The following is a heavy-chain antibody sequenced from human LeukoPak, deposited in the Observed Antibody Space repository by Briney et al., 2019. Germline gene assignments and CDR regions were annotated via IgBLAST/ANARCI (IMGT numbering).Heavy chain of an antibody. D-gene: IGHD1-26*01. Sequence: SETLSLTCTVSGDSVTSDSYYWGWIRQSPRKGLEWIGSVFYRDRTYYNPSLRRRLTITVDTVKNEVSLNLRSVTAADTAIYSCVRHLVGVAEGYFDYWGQGIQITVSS. V-gene: IGHV4-39*01. CDR1: GDSVTSDSYY. J-gene: IGHJ4*02. CDR3: VRHLVGVAEGYFDY. CDR2: VFYRDRT.